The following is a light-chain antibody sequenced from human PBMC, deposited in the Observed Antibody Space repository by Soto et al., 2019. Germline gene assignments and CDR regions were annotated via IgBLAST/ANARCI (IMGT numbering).Light chain of an antibody. V-gene: IGLV1-40*03. J-gene: IGLJ2*01. CDR2: EDI. CDR1: SSNIGARYE. CDR3: QSYDSSLSAVV. Sequence: QAVVTQPPSVSGAPGQTVTISCTGSSSNIGARYEVNWYQQLPRTAPKLLISEDIKRPSGVPDRFSGSKSGASASLAITGLLSEDEAEYYCQSYDSSLSAVVFGGGTKLTVL.